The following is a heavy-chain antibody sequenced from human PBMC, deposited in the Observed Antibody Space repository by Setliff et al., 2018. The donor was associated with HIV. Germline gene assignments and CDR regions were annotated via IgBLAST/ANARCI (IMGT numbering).Heavy chain of an antibody. V-gene: IGHV3-13*01. CDR2: IGTLSDT. Sequence: PGESLKISCAASGFTFRSFDMHWVRQAPGKGLEWVSCIGTLSDTYYPNSVKGRFTISRDNAKNSLYLQMNGLRAGDTAVYFCARGGGWSLYWYFDLWGRGTLVTVSS. CDR3: ARGGGWSLYWYFDL. J-gene: IGHJ2*01. D-gene: IGHD6-19*01. CDR1: GFTFRSFD.